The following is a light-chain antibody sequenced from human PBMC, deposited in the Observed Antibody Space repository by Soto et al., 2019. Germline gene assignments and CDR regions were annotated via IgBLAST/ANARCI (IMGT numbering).Light chain of an antibody. V-gene: IGKV3-20*01. J-gene: IGKJ4*01. CDR2: GAS. CDR1: QSVSSSY. Sequence: ENVLTQSPGTLSLSPGERATLACRASQSVSSSYLAWYQQKPGQAPRLLIYGASSKATGVPDRFSGSGSGTDFTLTISRLEPEDFAVYYCKKYGSSPVTFGGGTKVDIK. CDR3: KKYGSSPVT.